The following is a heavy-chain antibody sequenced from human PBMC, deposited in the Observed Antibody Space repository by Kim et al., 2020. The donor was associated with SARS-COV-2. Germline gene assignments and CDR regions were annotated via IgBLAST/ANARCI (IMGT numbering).Heavy chain of an antibody. D-gene: IGHD2-21*01. V-gene: IGHV3-21*01. Sequence: YINYPDSVKGRFTISRDNAKNSLYLEMNSLRAEDTAVYYCAPVEMATIVPWGQGTLVTVSS. CDR2: YI. CDR3: APVEMATIVP. J-gene: IGHJ5*02.